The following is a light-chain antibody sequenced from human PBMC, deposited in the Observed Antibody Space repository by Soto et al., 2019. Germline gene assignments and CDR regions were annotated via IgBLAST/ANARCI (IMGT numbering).Light chain of an antibody. CDR2: EVT. CDR1: TSDVGI. J-gene: IGLJ1*01. Sequence: QSSLTQPASVSVSPGRSITLSCSVTTSDVGIVSWYQHHPGKAPKLMIHEVTKRPSGVSDRFSGSKSGNSASLTISGLQAEDEADYFCCSFGGSGYVFGTGTKVTVL. CDR3: CSFGGSGYV. V-gene: IGLV2-23*02.